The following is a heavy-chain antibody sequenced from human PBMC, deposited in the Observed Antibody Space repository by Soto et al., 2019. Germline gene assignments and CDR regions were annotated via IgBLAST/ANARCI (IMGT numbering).Heavy chain of an antibody. CDR2: ISHDGSNK. D-gene: IGHD6-19*01. CDR3: GEPNNSGWYTPYYYYFGMDV. V-gene: IGHV3-30*18. Sequence: QVQLVESGGGVVQPGRSVRLSCAASGFSFSNFAMHWVRQAPGKGLEWVAVISHDGSNKYHADSVKGRFTISRDNSKNQVVPPMNRLRPEEGAVYFCGEPNNSGWYTPYYYYFGMDVWGQGTTLTVSS. CDR1: GFSFSNFA. J-gene: IGHJ6*02.